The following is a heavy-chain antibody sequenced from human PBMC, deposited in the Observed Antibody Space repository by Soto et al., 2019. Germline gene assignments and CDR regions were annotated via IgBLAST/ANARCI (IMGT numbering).Heavy chain of an antibody. J-gene: IGHJ3*02. D-gene: IGHD3-10*01. V-gene: IGHV1-18*01. CDR1: GYTFTSCG. CDR2: ISAYNGNT. Sequence: ASVKVSCKXSGYTFTSCGISWVRQAPGQGLEWMGCISAYNGNTNYAQKIQGRVTMTTDTSTSTAYMELRSLRSDDTAVYYCVSENSYGLEGSFHIWGQGTMVTV. CDR3: VSENSYGLEGSFHI.